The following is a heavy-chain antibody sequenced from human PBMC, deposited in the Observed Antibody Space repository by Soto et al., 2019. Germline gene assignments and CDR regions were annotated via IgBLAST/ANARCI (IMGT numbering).Heavy chain of an antibody. J-gene: IGHJ6*02. CDR1: VGPISSGGYY. CDR3: ARDQHCSSTSCPPADYGMDV. D-gene: IGHD2-2*01. CDR2: IYYSGST. V-gene: IGHV4-31*03. Sequence: QVQLQESGPGLVKPSQTLSLTCPVPVGPISSGGYYWSWIRQHPGKGLDGLGYIYYSGSTNTNPSLTSRVTISVDTSKNQFSLKLSSVTAADTAVYYCARDQHCSSTSCPPADYGMDVWGQGTTVTVSS.